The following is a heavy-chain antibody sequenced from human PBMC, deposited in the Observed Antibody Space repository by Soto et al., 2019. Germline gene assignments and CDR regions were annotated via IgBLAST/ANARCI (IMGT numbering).Heavy chain of an antibody. CDR2: IGPNPANT. CDR1: GFTFSTSG. V-gene: IGHV3-23*01. CDR3: ATARHCSSDACPAAE. D-gene: IGHD2-2*01. J-gene: IGHJ4*02. Sequence: EVQLLESGGGLVQPGGSLRLSCAASGFTFSTSGMLWVRQPPGEGLEWVSSIGPNPANTKYTDSVKGRFTISRDNSKNTVFLPMSSLRAEDTALYYCATARHCSSDACPAAEWGQGTLITVSS.